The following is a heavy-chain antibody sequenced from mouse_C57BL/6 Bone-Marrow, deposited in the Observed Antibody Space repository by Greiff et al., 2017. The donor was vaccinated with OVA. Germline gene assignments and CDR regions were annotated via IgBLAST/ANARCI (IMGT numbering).Heavy chain of an antibody. V-gene: IGHV7-1*01. CDR2: SRNKANDYTT. CDR1: GFTFSDFY. D-gene: IGHD4-1*01. Sequence: EVKLVESGGGLVQSGRSLRLSCATSGFTFSDFYMEWVRQAPGKGLEWIAASRNKANDYTTEYSASVKGRFIVSRDTSQSILYLQMNALRAEDTAIYCCARDNWAYWYFDVWGTGTTVTVSS. J-gene: IGHJ1*03. CDR3: ARDNWAYWYFDV.